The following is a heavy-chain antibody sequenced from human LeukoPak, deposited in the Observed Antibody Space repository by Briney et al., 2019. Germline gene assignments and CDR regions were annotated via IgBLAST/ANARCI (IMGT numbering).Heavy chain of an antibody. D-gene: IGHD3-10*01. V-gene: IGHV1-24*01. J-gene: IGHJ5*02. CDR1: GYTLTELS. CDR2: FDPENGET. CDR3: SIDIGYSASRTPTGWLDP. Sequence: ASVKVSCKVSGYTLTELSMHWVRQAPGKGLEWMGGFDPENGETVYTQKFQDRVTMTEDRSTDTAYMELSSLRSEDTAMYYCSIDIGYSASRTPTGWLDPWGQGTLVTVSS.